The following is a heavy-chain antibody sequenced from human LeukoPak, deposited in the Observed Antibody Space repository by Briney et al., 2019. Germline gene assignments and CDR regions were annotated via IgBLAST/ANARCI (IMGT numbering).Heavy chain of an antibody. CDR2: IDGRGSST. V-gene: IGHV3-23*05. CDR3: AKAPLHGDSIPYYFDY. Sequence: HPGGSLRLSCAASGFTFSNYAMSWVRQAPNKGLEWVSTIDGRGSSTFSADSVKGRFTISRDNSKDTLYLQLNSPRAEDTAVYYCAKAPLHGDSIPYYFDYWGQGSLVTVSS. J-gene: IGHJ4*02. CDR1: GFTFSNYA. D-gene: IGHD4-17*01.